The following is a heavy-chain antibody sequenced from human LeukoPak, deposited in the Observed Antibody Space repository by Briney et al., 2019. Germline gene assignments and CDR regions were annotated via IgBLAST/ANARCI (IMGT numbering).Heavy chain of an antibody. V-gene: IGHV5-51*01. Sequence: GGSLKISCEASWYSFSNYWLGWVRQMPGEGLELMGINYPADSDTRYRPSFQGQVTISADNSISTAYLQWSSLKAADTAMYYCARLLGSATLMDVWGQGTTVTVFS. CDR2: NYPADSDT. J-gene: IGHJ6*02. CDR1: WYSFSNYW. CDR3: ARLLGSATLMDV. D-gene: IGHD5-12*01.